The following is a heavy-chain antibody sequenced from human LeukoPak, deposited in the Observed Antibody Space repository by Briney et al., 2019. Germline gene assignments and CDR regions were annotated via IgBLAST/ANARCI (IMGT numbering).Heavy chain of an antibody. CDR2: ISGSGGST. CDR1: GFSFSNYA. Sequence: GGSLRLSCVPSGFSFSNYAMSWVRQAPGKGLEWVSSISGSGGSTHYVDSVKGQFTISRDKTKNTLYLQMNSLRAGDTAIYYCVRDQDEDRGSTTFDRWGQGTLVTVSS. CDR3: VRDQDEDRGSTTFDR. D-gene: IGHD1-26*01. V-gene: IGHV3-23*01. J-gene: IGHJ4*02.